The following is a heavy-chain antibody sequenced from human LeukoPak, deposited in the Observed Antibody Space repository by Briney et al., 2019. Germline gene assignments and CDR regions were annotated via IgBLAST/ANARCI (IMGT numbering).Heavy chain of an antibody. J-gene: IGHJ4*02. CDR1: GYTFTSYG. V-gene: IGHV1-18*01. CDR2: ISAYNGNT. Sequence: EASVNVSCTASGYTFTSYGISWVRQAPGQGLEWMGWISAYNGNTNYAQKLQGRVTMTTDTSTSTAYMELRSLRSDDTAVYYCASSLRGSRIAVAGTGFDYWGQGTLVTVSS. D-gene: IGHD6-19*01. CDR3: ASSLRGSRIAVAGTGFDY.